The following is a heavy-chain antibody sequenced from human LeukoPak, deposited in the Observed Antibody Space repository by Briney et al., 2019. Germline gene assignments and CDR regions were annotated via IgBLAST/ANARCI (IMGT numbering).Heavy chain of an antibody. D-gene: IGHD1-14*01. Sequence: PGGSLRLSCAASGFTFSNYEMNWVRQAPGKGVDWVSYISDSGSTIYYADSVKGRFTIYRDNAKNSLYLQMNSLRVEDTGVYYCARVTTGFDYWGQGTLVTVSS. J-gene: IGHJ4*02. CDR2: ISDSGSTI. V-gene: IGHV3-48*03. CDR3: ARVTTGFDY. CDR1: GFTFSNYE.